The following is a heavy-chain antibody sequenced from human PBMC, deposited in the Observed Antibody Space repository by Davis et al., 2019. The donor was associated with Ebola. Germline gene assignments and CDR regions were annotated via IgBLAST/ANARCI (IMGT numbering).Heavy chain of an antibody. CDR3: ARFAYYGGNSFHFDY. D-gene: IGHD4-23*01. J-gene: IGHJ4*02. V-gene: IGHV5-10-1*01. CDR1: GFTFSGSA. Sequence: GESLKISCAASGFTFSGSAMHWVRQASGKGLEWMGRIDPSDSYTNYSPSFQGHVTISADKSISTAYLQWSSLKASDTAMYYCARFAYYGGNSFHFDYWGQGTLVTVSS. CDR2: IDPSDSYT.